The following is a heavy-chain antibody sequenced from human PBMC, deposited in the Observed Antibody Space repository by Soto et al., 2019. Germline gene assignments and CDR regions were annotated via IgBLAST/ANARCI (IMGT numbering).Heavy chain of an antibody. CDR2: IYWDDDK. V-gene: IGHV2-5*02. Sequence: QITLKESGPTLVKPTQTLTLTCTFSGFSLSTSGVGVGWIRQPPGKALEWLALIYWDDDKRYSPSLKSRLTITKDTSKNHVVLTMTNMDPVDTATYYCAHGTFGGVIDVYYFDYWGQGTLVTVSS. CDR1: GFSLSTSGVG. D-gene: IGHD3-16*02. J-gene: IGHJ4*02. CDR3: AHGTFGGVIDVYYFDY.